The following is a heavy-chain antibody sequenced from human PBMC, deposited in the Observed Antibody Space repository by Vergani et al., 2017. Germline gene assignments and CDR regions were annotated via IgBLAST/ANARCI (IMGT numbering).Heavy chain of an antibody. Sequence: QVQLQESGPGLVKPSETLSLTCTVSGDSVISTDYHWGWIRQPPGKGLEWIGSMDYIGSTSSNPSLESRISISFETPKNQFSLRLTSVTAADTAVYYCASKRGACRAAYCHSYDFWGPGTLVGVSA. J-gene: IGHJ4*02. CDR1: GDSVISTDYH. CDR2: MDYIGST. D-gene: IGHD2-15*01. V-gene: IGHV4-39*01. CDR3: ASKRGACRAAYCHSYDF.